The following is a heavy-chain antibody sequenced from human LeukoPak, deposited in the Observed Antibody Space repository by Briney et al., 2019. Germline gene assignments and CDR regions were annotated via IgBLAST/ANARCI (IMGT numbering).Heavy chain of an antibody. Sequence: GGSLRLSCAASGFTFSRSGMHWVRRAPGKGLEWVTFIGYDGSKIYYADSVKGRFTISRDNSKNTLYLQMNSLRPEDTAVYYCAKEGRGGFDIWGQGTMVTVSS. J-gene: IGHJ3*02. CDR1: GFTFSRSG. CDR3: AKEGRGGFDI. V-gene: IGHV3-30*02. CDR2: IGYDGSKI. D-gene: IGHD3-16*01.